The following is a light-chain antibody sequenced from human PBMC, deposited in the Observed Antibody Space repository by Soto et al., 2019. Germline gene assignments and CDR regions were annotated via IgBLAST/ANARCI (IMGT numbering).Light chain of an antibody. J-gene: IGKJ2*01. V-gene: IGKV1-5*03. Sequence: DIQMTQSPSTLSASVGDRVTITCRASQSISSWLAWYQQKPGKAPNLVIYKASSLESGVPPRFSGSGSGTEFTLTISSLQPDDFATYYCQQYNSYPHTFGQGTKLEIK. CDR3: QQYNSYPHT. CDR2: KAS. CDR1: QSISSW.